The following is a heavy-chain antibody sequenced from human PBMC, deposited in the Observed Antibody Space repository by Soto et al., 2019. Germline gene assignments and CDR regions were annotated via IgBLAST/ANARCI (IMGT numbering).Heavy chain of an antibody. CDR2: IYYSGST. CDR1: GGSSGGYD. D-gene: IGHD3-10*01. J-gene: IGHJ3*01. CDR3: ARVWGGAFDF. Sequence: PSETQCVTSSVAGGSSGGYDWSWIRQPPGKGLEWIGYIYYSGSTNYNPSLKSRVTISVDTSKNQFSLKLSSVTAADTAVYYCARVWGGAFDFWGQGTMVTVSS. V-gene: IGHV4-59*01.